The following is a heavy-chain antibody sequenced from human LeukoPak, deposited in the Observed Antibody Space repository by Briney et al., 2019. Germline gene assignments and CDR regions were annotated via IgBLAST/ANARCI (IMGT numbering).Heavy chain of an antibody. Sequence: ASVKVSCKASGYTFTSYAMHWVRQAPGQRLEWMGWINAGNGNTKYSQKFQGRVTITADKSTSTAYMELSSLRSEDTAVYYCARGAYCGGDCYSGIYWYFDLWGRGTLVTVSS. CDR2: INAGNGNT. V-gene: IGHV1-3*01. J-gene: IGHJ2*01. CDR1: GYTFTSYA. D-gene: IGHD2-21*02. CDR3: ARGAYCGGDCYSGIYWYFDL.